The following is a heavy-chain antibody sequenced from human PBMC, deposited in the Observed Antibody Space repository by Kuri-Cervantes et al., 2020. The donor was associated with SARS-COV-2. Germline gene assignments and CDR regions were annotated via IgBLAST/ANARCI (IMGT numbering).Heavy chain of an antibody. CDR2: TYYRSKWYN. J-gene: IGHJ3*02. CDR3: ARDLGDPSAFDI. D-gene: IGHD3-10*01. CDR1: GDSVSSNSAA. V-gene: IGHV6-1*01. Sequence: LRLSCAISGDSVSSNSAAWNWIRRSPSRGLEWLGRTYYRSKWYNDYAVSVKSRITVNPDTSKNQFSLQLNSVTPEDTAVYYCARDLGDPSAFDIWGQGTMVTVSS.